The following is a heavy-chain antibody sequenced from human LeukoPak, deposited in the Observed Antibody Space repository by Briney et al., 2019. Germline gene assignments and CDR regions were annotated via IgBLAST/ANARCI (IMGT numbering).Heavy chain of an antibody. Sequence: ASVKVSCKASGGTFSSYAISWVRQAPGQGLEWMGWISAYNGNTNYAQKLQGRVTMTTDTSTSTAYMELRSLRSDDTAVYYCAVNRRPRHDYYYYMDVWGKGTTVTVSS. CDR1: GGTFSSYA. CDR3: AVNRRPRHDYYYYMDV. J-gene: IGHJ6*03. V-gene: IGHV1-18*01. D-gene: IGHD6-25*01. CDR2: ISAYNGNT.